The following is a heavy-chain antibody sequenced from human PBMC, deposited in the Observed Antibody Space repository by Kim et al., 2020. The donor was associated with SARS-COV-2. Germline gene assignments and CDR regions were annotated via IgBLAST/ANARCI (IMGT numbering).Heavy chain of an antibody. Sequence: GGSLRLSCAASGFTFSSYWMSWVRQAPGKGLEWVANIKQDGSEKYYVDSVKGRFTISRDNAKNSLYLQMNSLRAEDTAVYYCAREHSGYDREGFDYWGQGTLVTVSS. J-gene: IGHJ4*02. CDR1: GFTFSSYW. CDR2: IKQDGSEK. D-gene: IGHD5-12*01. V-gene: IGHV3-7*01. CDR3: AREHSGYDREGFDY.